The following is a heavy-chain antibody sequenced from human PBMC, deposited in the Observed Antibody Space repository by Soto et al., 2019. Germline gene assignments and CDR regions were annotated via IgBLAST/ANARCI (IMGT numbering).Heavy chain of an antibody. CDR3: ARARGEQWTFLSGGMDV. CDR2: IKQDGSEK. CDR1: GFTFSSYW. D-gene: IGHD6-19*01. J-gene: IGHJ6*02. Sequence: PGGSLRLSCAASGFTFSSYWMSWVRQAPGKGLEWVANIKQDGSEKYYVDSVKGRFTISRDNANNSLYLQMNSLRAEDTAVYYCARARGEQWTFLSGGMDVWGQGTTVTVSS. V-gene: IGHV3-7*01.